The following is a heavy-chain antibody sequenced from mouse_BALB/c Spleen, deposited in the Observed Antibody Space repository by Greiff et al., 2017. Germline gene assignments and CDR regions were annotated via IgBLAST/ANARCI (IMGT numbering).Heavy chain of an antibody. CDR3: GTGTGAWFAY. CDR2: ISYSGST. Sequence: EVQLVESGPGLVKPSQSLSLTCTVTGYSITSDYAWNWIRQFPGNKLEWMGYISYSGSTSYNPSLKSRISITRDTSKNQFFLQLNSVTTEDTATYYCGTGTGAWFAYWGQGTLVTVSA. J-gene: IGHJ3*01. V-gene: IGHV3-2*02. D-gene: IGHD4-1*01. CDR1: GYSITSDYA.